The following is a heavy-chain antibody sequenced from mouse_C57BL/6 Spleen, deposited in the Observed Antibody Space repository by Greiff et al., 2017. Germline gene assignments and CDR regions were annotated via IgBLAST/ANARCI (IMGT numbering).Heavy chain of an antibody. Sequence: VQLQQSGAELARPGASVKLSCKASGYTFTSYGISWVKQRTGQGLEWIGEIYPRSGNTYYTEKFKGKATLTADKSSRTAYMELRSLTSEDSAVYCCGRPLTTVGAKGGYYCDYWGQGTTLTVSS. CDR2: IYPRSGNT. D-gene: IGHD1-1*01. V-gene: IGHV1-81*01. CDR1: GYTFTSYG. J-gene: IGHJ2*01. CDR3: GRPLTTVGAKGGYYCDY.